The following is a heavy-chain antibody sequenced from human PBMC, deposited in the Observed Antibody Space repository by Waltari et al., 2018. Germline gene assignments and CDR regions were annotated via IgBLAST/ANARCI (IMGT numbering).Heavy chain of an antibody. CDR2: IRFDGSQK. J-gene: IGHJ1*01. V-gene: IGHV3-30*02. CDR1: VFTFIRFD. Sequence: QVQLVESGGGVVQLGGSLRLSCNASVFTFIRFDRHWVRQAPGMGLEWGSLIRFDGSQKYYSESLKGRFTVSRDNSRDTLYLHMENLGSDDTATYFCAGDISVSSPSLWGRGTLVTVSS. CDR3: AGDISVSSPSL. D-gene: IGHD3-3*02.